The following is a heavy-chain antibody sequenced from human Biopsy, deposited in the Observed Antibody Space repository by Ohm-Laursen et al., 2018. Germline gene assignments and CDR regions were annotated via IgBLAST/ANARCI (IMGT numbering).Heavy chain of an antibody. CDR2: IYPGGST. CDR1: GGDINNYY. J-gene: IGHJ3*01. Sequence: SQTLSLTCNVSGGDINNYYWSWIRQPAGKGLEWIGRIYPGGSTNYNPPLKSRVTMSVDTSKKQLSLRLSSVTAADTAMYYCASVVLGPTNDAFDLWGQGTMVVVSS. CDR3: ASVVLGPTNDAFDL. V-gene: IGHV4-4*07. D-gene: IGHD3-22*01.